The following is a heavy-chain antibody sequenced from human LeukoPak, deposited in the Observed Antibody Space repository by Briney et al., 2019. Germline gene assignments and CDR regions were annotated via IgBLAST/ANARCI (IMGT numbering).Heavy chain of an antibody. D-gene: IGHD5-12*01. CDR1: GGSFSGYY. Sequence: TPSETLSLTCAVYGGSFSGYYWSWIRQPPGKGLEWIGEINHSGSTNYNPSLKSRVTISVDTSKNQFSLKLSSVTAADTAVYYCAILRGYIGYGYWGQGTLVTVSS. V-gene: IGHV4-34*01. CDR2: INHSGST. J-gene: IGHJ4*02. CDR3: AILRGYIGYGY.